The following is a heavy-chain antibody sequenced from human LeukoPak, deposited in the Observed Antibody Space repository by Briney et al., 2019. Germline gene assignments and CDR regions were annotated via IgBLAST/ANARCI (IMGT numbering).Heavy chain of an antibody. V-gene: IGHV4-4*02. J-gene: IGHJ6*02. CDR1: GASISSGYW. D-gene: IGHD2-2*02. CDR3: ARGFQAHTHYYYYGMDV. Sequence: PSETLSLTCAVSGASISSGYWWSWVRQAPGKGLEWIGEIYHSGSTNYNPSLKSRVTKSVDTSKNQFSLKLSSVTAADTAVYYCARGFQAHTHYYYYGMDVWGQGTTVTVSS. CDR2: IYHSGST.